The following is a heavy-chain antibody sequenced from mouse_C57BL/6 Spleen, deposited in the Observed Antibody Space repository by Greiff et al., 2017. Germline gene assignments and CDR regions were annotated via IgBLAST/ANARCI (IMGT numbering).Heavy chain of an antibody. D-gene: IGHD4-1*01. J-gene: IGHJ3*01. V-gene: IGHV1-64*01. CDR3: AREAELACFAY. CDR1: GYTFTSYW. CDR2: IHPNSGST. Sequence: VQLQQPGAELVKPGASVKLSCKASGYTFTSYWMHWVKQRPGQGLEWIGMIHPNSGSTNYNEKFKSKATLTVDKSSSTAYMQLSSLTSEVSAVYYCAREAELACFAYWGKGVLVTASA.